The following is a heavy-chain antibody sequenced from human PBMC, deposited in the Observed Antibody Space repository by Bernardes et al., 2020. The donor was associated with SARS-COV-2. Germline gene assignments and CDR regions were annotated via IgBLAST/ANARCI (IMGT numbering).Heavy chain of an antibody. D-gene: IGHD3-16*01. CDR1: ELRVESSY. Sequence: GGTLRLSCAASELRVESSYMSWVRETPGKGLEWVEVIYVNSNTQYADSVKDRFTISRDNSKNTLYLQMSSLRAEDTAVYYCTRGGPRSVMDYWGQGTLVTVSS. V-gene: IGHV3-53*01. J-gene: IGHJ4*02. CDR3: TRGGPRSVMDY. CDR2: IYVNSNT.